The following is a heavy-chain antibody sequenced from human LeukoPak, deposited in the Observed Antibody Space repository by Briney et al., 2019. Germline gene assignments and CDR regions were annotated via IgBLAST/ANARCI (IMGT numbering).Heavy chain of an antibody. CDR1: GGSFSGYY. J-gene: IGHJ2*01. Sequence: SETLSLTCAVYGGSFSGYYWSWIRQPPGKGLEWIGEINHSGSTNYNPSLKSRVTISVDTSKNQFSLKLSSVTAADTAVYYCARGAGVAVYWYFDLWGRGTLVTVSS. D-gene: IGHD6-19*01. CDR3: ARGAGVAVYWYFDL. CDR2: INHSGST. V-gene: IGHV4-34*01.